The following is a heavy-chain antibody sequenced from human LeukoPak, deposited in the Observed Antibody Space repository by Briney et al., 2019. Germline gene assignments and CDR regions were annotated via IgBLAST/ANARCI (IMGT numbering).Heavy chain of an antibody. V-gene: IGHV3-23*01. CDR2: IFGSGTT. Sequence: GGSLRLSCAASGFTFSSYAMSWVRQAPGKGLEWVSGIFGSGTTYYTDSVKGRFTISRDNAKNSLYLQMNSLRAEDTAVYYCAREGCSGGSCYHNWFDPWGQGTLVTVSS. D-gene: IGHD2-15*01. J-gene: IGHJ5*02. CDR3: AREGCSGGSCYHNWFDP. CDR1: GFTFSSYA.